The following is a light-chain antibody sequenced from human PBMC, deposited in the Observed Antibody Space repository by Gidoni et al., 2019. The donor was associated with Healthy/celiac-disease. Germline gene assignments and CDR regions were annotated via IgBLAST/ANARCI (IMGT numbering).Light chain of an antibody. V-gene: IGKV1-39*01. Sequence: DIQMTPSPSSLSASLGDIVTITCRAMQSISSYLNWYQQKPGKAPKLLIYAASSLQSGVPSMFSGSGSGTDFTLTISSLQPEDFATYYCQQSYSTQMYTFGQGTKLEIK. CDR3: QQSYSTQMYT. CDR1: QSISSY. J-gene: IGKJ2*01. CDR2: AAS.